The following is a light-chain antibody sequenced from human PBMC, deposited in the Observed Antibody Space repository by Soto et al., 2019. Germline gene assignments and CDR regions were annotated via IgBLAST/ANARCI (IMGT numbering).Light chain of an antibody. J-gene: IGLJ1*01. Sequence: QSVLTQPPSASGSPGQSVTISCTGTSSDIGGYNYVSWYQQHPGKAPKVMIYDVNKRPSGVPDRFSGSKSGNTASLTVSGLQAEDEADYYCSAHAVNNNPFGFGTGTKLTVL. CDR1: SSDIGGYNY. CDR2: DVN. V-gene: IGLV2-8*01. CDR3: SAHAVNNNPFG.